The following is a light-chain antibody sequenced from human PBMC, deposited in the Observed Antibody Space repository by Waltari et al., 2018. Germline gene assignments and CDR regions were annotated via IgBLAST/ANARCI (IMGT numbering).Light chain of an antibody. CDR1: EDIMNH. J-gene: IGKJ5*01. Sequence: DFQMTQSPSSLSASVGDRVTITCRATEDIMNHLNWYHQKPGKAPKLLMYDSSHLHTGGSSRFRGSGSGTHFSLTIDNLQPEDLGTYYCQQYNHFPPTFGQGTRLEI. CDR2: DSS. CDR3: QQYNHFPPT. V-gene: IGKV1-33*01.